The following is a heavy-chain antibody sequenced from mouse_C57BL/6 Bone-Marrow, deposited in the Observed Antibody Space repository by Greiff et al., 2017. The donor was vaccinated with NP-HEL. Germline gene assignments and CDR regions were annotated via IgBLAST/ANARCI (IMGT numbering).Heavy chain of an antibody. CDR2: ISSGGSYT. D-gene: IGHD6-1*01. CDR3: ARHNGRGFAY. V-gene: IGHV5-6*01. Sequence: EVHLVESGGDLVKPGGSLKLSCAASGFTFSSYGMSWVRQTPDKRLEWVATISSGGSYTYYPDSVKGRFTISRDNAKNTLYLQMSSLKSEDTAMYYCARHNGRGFAYWGQGTLVTVSA. J-gene: IGHJ3*01. CDR1: GFTFSSYG.